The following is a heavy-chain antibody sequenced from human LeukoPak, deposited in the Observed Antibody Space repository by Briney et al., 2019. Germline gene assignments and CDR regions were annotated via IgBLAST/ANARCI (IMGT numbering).Heavy chain of an antibody. V-gene: IGHV1-46*01. J-gene: IGHJ4*02. CDR2: INPSGGST. CDR3: ARDSSNWAFDY. Sequence: ASVKVSCKASGYIFTSYNMHWVRQAPGQGLEWMGIINPSGGSTSYAQKFHGRVTMTRDTSTSTVYMELSSLRSEDTAVYYCARDSSNWAFDYWGQGTLVTVSS. CDR1: GYIFTSYN. D-gene: IGHD4-11*01.